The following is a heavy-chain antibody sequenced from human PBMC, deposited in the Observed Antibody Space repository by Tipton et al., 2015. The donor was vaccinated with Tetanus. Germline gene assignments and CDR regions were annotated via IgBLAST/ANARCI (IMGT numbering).Heavy chain of an antibody. Sequence: QLVQSGAEVKKPGASVRVSCKAFAYAFTSYDLNWVRQAPGQGLEWLGYMNPNTGHAGYAQKFQGRVTMTSNISITTAYMELRNLRSDDTAVYYCARGNRGSSWYRRGQGTLVTVSS. CDR3: ARGNRGSSWYR. CDR2: MNPNTGHA. J-gene: IGHJ4*02. D-gene: IGHD6-13*01. CDR1: AYAFTSYD. V-gene: IGHV1-8*01.